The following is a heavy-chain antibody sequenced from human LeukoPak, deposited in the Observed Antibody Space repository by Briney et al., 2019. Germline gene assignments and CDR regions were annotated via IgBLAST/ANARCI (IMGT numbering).Heavy chain of an antibody. J-gene: IGHJ3*01. CDR2: ISKSGTTI. CDR1: GFILTNYE. V-gene: IGHV3-48*03. D-gene: IGHD3-3*01. Sequence: GGSLRLSCAASGFILTNYELNWVRQAPGKGLEWVAYISKSGTTIYYTDSVRGRFTISRDYAKNSLYLQMNSLRAGDTAVYHCAAENYYSTDAFDVWGRGTMVTVSS. CDR3: AAENYYSTDAFDV.